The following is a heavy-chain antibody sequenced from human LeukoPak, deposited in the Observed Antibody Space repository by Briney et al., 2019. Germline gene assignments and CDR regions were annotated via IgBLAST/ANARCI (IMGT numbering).Heavy chain of an antibody. Sequence: PGGSLRLSCAASGFSLSSYSMAWVRLAAGKGLEWVSVISSNSGTIFYADSVKGRFTISRDNAKNLLYLQMNSLRAEDTALYYCARGGMAVTRDLDYWGQGTLVTVSS. J-gene: IGHJ4*02. CDR2: ISSNSGTI. CDR1: GFSLSSYS. V-gene: IGHV3-21*01. CDR3: ARGGMAVTRDLDY. D-gene: IGHD2-8*01.